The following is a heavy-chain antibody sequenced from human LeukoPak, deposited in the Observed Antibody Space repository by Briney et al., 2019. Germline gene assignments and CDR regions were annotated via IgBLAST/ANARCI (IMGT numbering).Heavy chain of an antibody. Sequence: GGSLRLSCAASGFIFSSYGMHWVRQAPGKGLEWVAFIGSDGSNKHYADSVKGRFTISRDNSMNTLYLRMNSLRAEDTAVYYCAKVSSYHMYVWGKGTTATISS. CDR3: AKVSSYHMYV. V-gene: IGHV3-30*02. J-gene: IGHJ6*03. CDR1: GFIFSSYG. CDR2: IGSDGSNK.